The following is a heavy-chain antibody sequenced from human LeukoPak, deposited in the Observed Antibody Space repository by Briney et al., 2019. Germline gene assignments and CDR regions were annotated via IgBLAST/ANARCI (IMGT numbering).Heavy chain of an antibody. V-gene: IGHV1-69*04. CDR3: AREVRDGYNYYFDY. CDR1: GGTFSSYA. J-gene: IGHJ4*02. Sequence: ASVKVSCKASGGTFSSYAISWVRQAPGQGLEWMGRIIPILGIANYAQKFQGRVTITADKSTSTAYMELSSLRSEDTAVYYCAREVRDGYNYYFDYWGQGTLVIVSS. D-gene: IGHD5-24*01. CDR2: IIPILGIA.